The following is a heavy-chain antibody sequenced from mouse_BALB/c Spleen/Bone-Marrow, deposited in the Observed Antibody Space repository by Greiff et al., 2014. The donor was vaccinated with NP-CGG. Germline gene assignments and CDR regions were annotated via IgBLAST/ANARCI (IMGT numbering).Heavy chain of an antibody. V-gene: IGHV1S41*01. CDR3: ARGSYYYGSSSPRFAY. CDR1: GYTFTSYW. CDR2: IPPGSGTT. Sequence: DLVKPGASVKLSCKASGYTFTSYWINWIKQRPGQGLEWIGRIPPGSGTTYYNEMFKGKATLTADTSSTTAYIQLSSLSSEDSAVYYCARGSYYYGSSSPRFAYWGQGTLVTVSA. D-gene: IGHD1-1*01. J-gene: IGHJ3*01.